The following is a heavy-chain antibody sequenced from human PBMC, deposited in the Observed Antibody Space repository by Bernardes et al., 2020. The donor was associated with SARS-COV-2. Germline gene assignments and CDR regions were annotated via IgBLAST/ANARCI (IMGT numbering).Heavy chain of an antibody. CDR1: GFTFSSYA. D-gene: IGHD6-19*01. CDR2: VSSGGLT. V-gene: IGHV3-23*01. Sequence: GGSLRLSCAASGFTFSSYAMNWFRQTPGKGLEWLSAVSSGGLTYYADSVKGRFTVARDNSKNILYLQMSSLRAEDTAVYYCARVVSGPNVGTDAFAVWGRGTTVTVSS. CDR3: ARVVSGPNVGTDAFAV. J-gene: IGHJ3*01.